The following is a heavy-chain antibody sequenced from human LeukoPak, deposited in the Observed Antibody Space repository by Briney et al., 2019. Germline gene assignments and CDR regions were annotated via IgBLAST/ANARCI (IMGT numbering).Heavy chain of an antibody. CDR3: ARVVDSSVWYFQQ. J-gene: IGHJ1*01. CDR2: IKQDGSEK. CDR1: GFTFSSYW. Sequence: GGSLRLSCAASGFTFSSYWMSWVRQAPGKGLEWVANIKQDGSEKYYVDSVKGRFTISRDNAKNSLYLQMNSLRAEDTAVYYCARVVDSSVWYFQQWGQGTLVTVSS. V-gene: IGHV3-7*01. D-gene: IGHD6-19*01.